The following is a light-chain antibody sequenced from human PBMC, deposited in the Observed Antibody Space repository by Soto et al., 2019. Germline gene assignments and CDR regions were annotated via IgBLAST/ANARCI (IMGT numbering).Light chain of an antibody. CDR1: KLGDKY. J-gene: IGLJ2*01. CDR3: QAWDSSTVV. CDR2: QDS. Sequence: SYALTQPPSVSVSPGQTASITCSGAKLGDKYACWYQHKPGQSPVLVIYQDSKRPSGIPERFSGSNSGNTATLTISGTQAMDEADYYCQAWDSSTVVFGGGTKLTV. V-gene: IGLV3-1*01.